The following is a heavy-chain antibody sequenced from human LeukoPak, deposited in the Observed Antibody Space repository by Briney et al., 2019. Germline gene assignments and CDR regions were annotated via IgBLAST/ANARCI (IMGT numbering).Heavy chain of an antibody. J-gene: IGHJ4*02. CDR3: AREDYYDSSGYYYPFDY. Sequence: ASVEVSCKASGYTFTSYGISWVRQAPGQGLEWMGWISAYNGNTNYAQKLQGRVTMTTDASTSTAYMELRSLRSDDTAVYYCAREDYYDSSGYYYPFDYWGQGTLVTVSS. CDR1: GYTFTSYG. V-gene: IGHV1-18*01. CDR2: ISAYNGNT. D-gene: IGHD3-22*01.